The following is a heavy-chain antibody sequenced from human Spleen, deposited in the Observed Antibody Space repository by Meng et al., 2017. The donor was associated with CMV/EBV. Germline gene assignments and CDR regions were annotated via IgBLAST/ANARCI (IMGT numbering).Heavy chain of an antibody. V-gene: IGHV1-69*05. CDR1: GGTFSSYA. D-gene: IGHD6-19*01. CDR2: IIPIFGTA. Sequence: SVKVSCKASGGTFSSYAISWVRQAPGQGLKWMGGIIPIFGTASYAQKFQGRVTITTDESTSTAYMELSSLRSEDTAVYYCARSRSSGWFSMDVWGQGTTVTVSS. CDR3: ARSRSSGWFSMDV. J-gene: IGHJ6*02.